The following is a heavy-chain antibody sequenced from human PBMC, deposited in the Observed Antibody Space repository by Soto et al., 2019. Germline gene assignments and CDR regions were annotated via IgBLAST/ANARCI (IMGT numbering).Heavy chain of an antibody. V-gene: IGHV4-30-4*08. Sequence: SETLSLTCTVSGGSISSGGYYWSWIRQHPGKGLEWIGYIYYSGSTYYNPSLKSRVTISVDTSKNQFSLKLSSVTAADTAVYYCARSIAAAGIFVWFDPWGQGTLVTVSS. CDR1: GGSISSGGYY. J-gene: IGHJ5*02. CDR2: IYYSGST. CDR3: ARSIAAAGIFVWFDP. D-gene: IGHD6-13*01.